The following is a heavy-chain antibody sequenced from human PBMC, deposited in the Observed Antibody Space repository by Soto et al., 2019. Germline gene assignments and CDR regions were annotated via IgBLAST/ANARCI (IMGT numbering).Heavy chain of an antibody. CDR3: AKDRRSGGSHNWFDP. CDR2: ISGSGGST. CDR1: GFTFSSYA. Sequence: HPGGSLRLSCAASGFTFSSYAMSWVRQAPGKGLEWVSAISGSGGSTYYADSVKGRFAISRDNSKNTLYLQMNSLRAEDTAVYYCAKDRRSGGSHNWFDPWGQGTLVTVSS. V-gene: IGHV3-23*01. J-gene: IGHJ5*02. D-gene: IGHD2-15*01.